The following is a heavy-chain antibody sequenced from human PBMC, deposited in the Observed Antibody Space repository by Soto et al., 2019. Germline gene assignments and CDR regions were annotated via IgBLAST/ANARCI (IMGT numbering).Heavy chain of an antibody. J-gene: IGHJ4*02. Sequence: SETLSLTCGVSGGSITTNNWWSWVRQSPGTGLEWLGEIYHSGTTNYNASLKNRVTISVDKSKNHFSLNLNSVTAADSAVYYCARWDFGNPYFFDYWGQGILVTVSS. V-gene: IGHV4-4*02. D-gene: IGHD3-3*01. CDR1: GGSITTNNW. CDR2: IYHSGTT. CDR3: ARWDFGNPYFFDY.